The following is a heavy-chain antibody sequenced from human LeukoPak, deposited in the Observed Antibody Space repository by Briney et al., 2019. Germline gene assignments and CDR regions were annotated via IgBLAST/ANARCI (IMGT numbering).Heavy chain of an antibody. CDR2: IKQDGSEK. V-gene: IGHV3-7*03. CDR1: GFTFSSYW. J-gene: IGHJ6*02. D-gene: IGHD3-10*01. CDR3: ARGYGSGSYYPYGMDV. Sequence: GGSLRLSCAASGFTFSSYWMSWVRQAPGKGLEWVANIKQDGSEKYYVDSVKGRFTISRDNAKNSLYLQMNSLRAEDTAVYYCARGYGSGSYYPYGMDVWGQGTTVTVSS.